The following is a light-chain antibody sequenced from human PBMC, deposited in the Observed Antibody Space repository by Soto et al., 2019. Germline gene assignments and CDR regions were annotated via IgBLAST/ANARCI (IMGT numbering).Light chain of an antibody. CDR2: DVS. Sequence: QSLVTHPASLSGSPRQSVTISCTGTSRGICAYKYLSWYQQHAGKAPKLIIYDVSVRPSGVSIRFSGSKSGNTASLTISGLQAEDEADYYCTSYRSGTALYVFGTGTKVTVL. CDR1: SRGICAYKY. J-gene: IGLJ1*01. CDR3: TSYRSGTALYV. V-gene: IGLV2-14*01.